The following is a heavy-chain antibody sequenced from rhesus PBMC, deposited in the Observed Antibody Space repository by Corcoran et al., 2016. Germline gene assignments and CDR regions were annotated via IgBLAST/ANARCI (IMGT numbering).Heavy chain of an antibody. CDR3: AKQLYSGSWSLVDY. CDR1: GGSISSNY. CDR2: ISGSGGST. Sequence: QLQLQESGPGLVKPSETLSLTCAVSGGSISSNYWSWIRKAPGKGLEWIGRISGSGGSTDYNPTLTSPVTISTDTSKNQFSLKLSSVTTADTAVYYCAKQLYSGSWSLVDYWGPGVLVTVSS. V-gene: IGHV4-173*01. J-gene: IGHJ4*01. D-gene: IGHD6-25*01.